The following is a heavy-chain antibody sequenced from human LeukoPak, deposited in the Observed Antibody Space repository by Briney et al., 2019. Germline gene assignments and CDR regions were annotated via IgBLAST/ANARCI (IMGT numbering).Heavy chain of an antibody. D-gene: IGHD2-2*01. V-gene: IGHV4-4*07. J-gene: IGHJ4*02. CDR2: IYASGST. CDR1: GGSISNYY. Sequence: SETLSLTCIVSGGSISNYYWSWIRQPAGMGLEWIGRIYASGSTNYNPSLKSRVTMSVDTSNNQFSLNRSSVTAADTAVYYCARTSARGAQFDYWGQGTLVTVSS. CDR3: ARTSARGAQFDY.